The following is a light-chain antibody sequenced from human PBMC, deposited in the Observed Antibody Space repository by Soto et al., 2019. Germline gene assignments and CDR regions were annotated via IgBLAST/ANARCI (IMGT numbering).Light chain of an antibody. CDR1: QSVSNTY. Sequence: EIVLTQSPGTLSLSPGERATLSCRASQSVSNTYLAWYQHKPGQAPRLLIYGASDRATGTPGRFSGSGSVTDFTLTISSLEPEDFALYFCLQYGTSPVTFGQGTKLEIK. CDR3: LQYGTSPVT. V-gene: IGKV3-20*01. CDR2: GAS. J-gene: IGKJ2*01.